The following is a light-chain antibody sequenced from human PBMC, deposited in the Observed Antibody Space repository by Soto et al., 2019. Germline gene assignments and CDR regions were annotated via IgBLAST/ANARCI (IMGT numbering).Light chain of an antibody. J-gene: IGKJ1*01. CDR1: QGIRND. CDR3: LQDYNYWT. Sequence: AIQMTQSPSSLSASVGDRVTNTCRASQGIRNDLGWYQQKPGKAPKLLIYAASSLQSGVPSRFSGSGSGTDFTLTISSLQPEDFATYYCLQDYNYWTFGQGTKVEIK. V-gene: IGKV1-6*01. CDR2: AAS.